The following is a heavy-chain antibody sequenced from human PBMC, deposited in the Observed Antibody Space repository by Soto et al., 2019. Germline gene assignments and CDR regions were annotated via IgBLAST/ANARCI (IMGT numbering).Heavy chain of an antibody. D-gene: IGHD3-10*01. CDR1: GYTFTSYG. CDR3: ARGGWCGEHPLPHAFDI. V-gene: IGHV1-18*01. J-gene: IGHJ3*02. CDR2: ISAYNGNT. Sequence: SVKVSCKASGYTFTSYGISWVRQAPGQGLEWMGWISAYNGNTNYAQKLQGRVTMTTDTSTSTAYMELRSLRSDDTAVYYCARGGWCGEHPLPHAFDICGQGTMVTVSS.